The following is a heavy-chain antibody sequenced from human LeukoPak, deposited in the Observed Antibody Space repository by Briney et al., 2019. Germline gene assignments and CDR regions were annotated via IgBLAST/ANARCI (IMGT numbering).Heavy chain of an antibody. J-gene: IGHJ5*02. CDR2: MNPNSGNT. V-gene: IGHV1-8*01. D-gene: IGHD3-9*01. CDR3: ARNLPYYDILTGRYNWFDP. CDR1: GYTFTSYD. Sequence: ASVKVSCKASGYTFTSYDINWVRQATGQGLEWMGWMNPNSGNTGYAQKSQGRVTMTRNTSISTAYMELSSLRSEDTAVYYCARNLPYYDILTGRYNWFDPWGQGTLVTVSS.